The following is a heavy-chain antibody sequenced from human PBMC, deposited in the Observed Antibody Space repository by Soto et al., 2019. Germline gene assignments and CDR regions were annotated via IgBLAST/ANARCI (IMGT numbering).Heavy chain of an antibody. J-gene: IGHJ4*02. V-gene: IGHV4-59*08. CDR2: SYYSGST. D-gene: IGHD3-10*01. CDR1: GGSISSYY. CDR3: ARHNYGSGSTYFDY. Sequence: QVQLQESGPGLVKPSETLSLTCTVSGGSISSYYWSWIRQPPGKGLEWIGYSYYSGSTNYNPSLKSRVTISVDTSKTQFSLKLNSMTAADTAVYYCARHNYGSGSTYFDYWGQGTLVTVSS.